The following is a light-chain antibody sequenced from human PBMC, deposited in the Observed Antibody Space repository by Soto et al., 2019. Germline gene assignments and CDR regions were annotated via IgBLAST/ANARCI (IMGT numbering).Light chain of an antibody. CDR1: TSDVGGYNY. CDR2: EVS. Sequence: QSVLTQPASVSGSPGQSITISCTGTTSDVGGYNYVSWYQQHPGKAPKLIIYEVSNRPSGISNRLSGSKSGNTASLTISGLQAEDEAAYYCSSFTSSSTVAFGGGTQLTVL. V-gene: IGLV2-14*01. CDR3: SSFTSSSTVA. J-gene: IGLJ7*01.